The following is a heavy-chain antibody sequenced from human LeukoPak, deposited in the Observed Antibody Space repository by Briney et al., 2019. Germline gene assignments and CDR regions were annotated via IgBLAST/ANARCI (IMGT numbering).Heavy chain of an antibody. CDR3: ARVLLYYDFWSGVTSYYFDY. Sequence: SETLSLTCAVYGGSFSGYYWSWIRQPPGKGLEWIGEISHSGSTNYNPSLKSRVTISVDTSKNQFSLKLSSVTAADTAVYYCARVLLYYDFWSGVTSYYFDYWGQGTLVTVSS. CDR2: ISHSGST. J-gene: IGHJ4*02. CDR1: GGSFSGYY. D-gene: IGHD3-3*01. V-gene: IGHV4-34*01.